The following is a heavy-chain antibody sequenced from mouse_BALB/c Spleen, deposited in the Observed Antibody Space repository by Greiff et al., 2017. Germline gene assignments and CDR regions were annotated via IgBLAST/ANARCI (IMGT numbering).Heavy chain of an antibody. V-gene: IGHV5-6-5*01. CDR2: ISSGGST. J-gene: IGHJ2*01. CDR3: ARVYGSFYYFDY. CDR1: GFTFSSYA. Sequence: EVKVVESGGGLVKPGGSLKLSCAASGFTFSSYAMSWVRQTPEKRLEWVASISSGGSTYYPDSVKGRFTISRDNARNILYLQMSSLRSEDTAMYYCARVYGSFYYFDYWGQGTTLTVSS. D-gene: IGHD1-1*01.